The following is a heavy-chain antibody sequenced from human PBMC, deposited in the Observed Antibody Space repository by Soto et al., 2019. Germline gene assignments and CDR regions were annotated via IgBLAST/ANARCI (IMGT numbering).Heavy chain of an antibody. CDR1: GFTFSSYD. CDR2: IGKSGDT. CDR3: TRGADGFDF. Sequence: EVQLVESGGDLIQPGGSLRLSCAASGFTFSSYDFHWVRQTTGKGLEWVSGIGKSGDTYYEDSVKGRFTMSRENPKNPLYLQMNRLRAGDTAVYYWTRGADGFDFWGQGTLVIVSS. J-gene: IGHJ4*02. V-gene: IGHV3-13*01.